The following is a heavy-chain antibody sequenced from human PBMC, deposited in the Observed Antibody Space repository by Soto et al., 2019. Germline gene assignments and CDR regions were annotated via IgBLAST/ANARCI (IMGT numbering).Heavy chain of an antibody. CDR1: GYTFSTFG. D-gene: IGHD2-15*01. CDR2: ISVEKGDT. J-gene: IGHJ2*01. CDR3: ARCYCSVGSCFTCWHFDL. V-gene: IGHV1-18*01. Sequence: QVQVVQSGAEVKKPGASVKVACKASGYTFSTFGMSWVRQAPGLGLEWMGWISVEKGDTNSAQKFQDRVTMTTDTSTGTAYMELRSLTSDDTAVYYCARCYCSVGSCFTCWHFDLWGRGTLVTVSS.